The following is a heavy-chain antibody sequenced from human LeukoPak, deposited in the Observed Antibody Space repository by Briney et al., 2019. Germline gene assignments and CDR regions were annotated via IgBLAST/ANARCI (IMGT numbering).Heavy chain of an antibody. CDR2: ISSNGGST. J-gene: IGHJ4*02. D-gene: IGHD3-10*01. V-gene: IGHV3-64*01. CDR1: GITLSNYG. CDR3: ARVVDYYGSGSYYDY. Sequence: GGSLRLSCAVSGITLSNYGMSWVRQAPGKGLEYVSAISSNGGSTYYANSVKGRFTISRDNSKNTLYLQMGSLRAEDMAVYYCARVVDYYGSGSYYDYWGQGTLVTVSS.